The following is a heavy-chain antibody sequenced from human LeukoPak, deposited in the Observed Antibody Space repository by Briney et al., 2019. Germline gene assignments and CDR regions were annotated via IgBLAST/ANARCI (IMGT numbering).Heavy chain of an antibody. V-gene: IGHV4-4*02. D-gene: IGHD3-9*01. CDR1: GGSISSSNW. Sequence: SETLSLTCAVSGGSISSSNWWSWVRQPPGKGLEWIGEIYHSGSTNYNPSLKSRVTISVDKSKNQFSLKLSSVTAADTAVYYCARVSSGLRYFDWFSDTSYYYYMDVWGKGTTVTVSS. CDR3: ARVSSGLRYFDWFSDTSYYYYMDV. CDR2: IYHSGST. J-gene: IGHJ6*03.